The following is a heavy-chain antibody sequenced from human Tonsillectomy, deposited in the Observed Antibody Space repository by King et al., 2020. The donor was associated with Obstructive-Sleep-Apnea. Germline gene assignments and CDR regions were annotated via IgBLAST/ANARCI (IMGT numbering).Heavy chain of an antibody. J-gene: IGHJ4*02. CDR2: IYWDDEK. Sequence: ITLKESGPTLVKPTQTLTLTCTFSGFSLSTTGVGVGWIRQPPGKALEWLALIYWDDEKRYSPSLRTRLTIAKDTSKNQVVLTMTNMDPVDTATYYFAHRRGATYYFDYWGQGTLVTVSS. CDR1: GFSLSTTGVG. CDR3: AHRRGATYYFDY. V-gene: IGHV2-5*02.